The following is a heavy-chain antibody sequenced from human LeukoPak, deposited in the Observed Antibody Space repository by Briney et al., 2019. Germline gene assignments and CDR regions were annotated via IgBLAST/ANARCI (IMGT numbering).Heavy chain of an antibody. Sequence: PSETLSLTCTVSSGSISSDSFYWSWIRQHPGKGLEWIGYIYYTGSTYYNPSLKSRVTISVDTSKNQFSLRLSFVTAADTAVYYCARAAPFCGGDCYSGFDSWGQGTLVTVSS. V-gene: IGHV4-31*03. CDR3: ARAAPFCGGDCYSGFDS. CDR2: IYYTGST. J-gene: IGHJ4*02. CDR1: SGSISSDSFY. D-gene: IGHD2-21*02.